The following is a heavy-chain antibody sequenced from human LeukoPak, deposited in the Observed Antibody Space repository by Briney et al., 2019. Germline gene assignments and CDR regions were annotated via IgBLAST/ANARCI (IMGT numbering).Heavy chain of an antibody. CDR2: IYYSGST. V-gene: IGHV4-59*01. Sequence: PSETLSLTCTVSGGSISSYYWSWIRQPPGKGLEWIGYIYYSGSTNYNPSLKSRVTISVDMSKNQFSLKLSSVTAADTAVYYCARGGRAVASNWFNPWGQGTLVTVSS. J-gene: IGHJ5*02. D-gene: IGHD6-19*01. CDR1: GGSISSYY. CDR3: ARGGRAVASNWFNP.